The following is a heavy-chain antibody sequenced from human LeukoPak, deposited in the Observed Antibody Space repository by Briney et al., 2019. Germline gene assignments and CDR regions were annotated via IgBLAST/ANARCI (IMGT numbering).Heavy chain of an antibody. V-gene: IGHV3-21*01. CDR2: ISSSSSYI. Sequence: GGSLRLSCAASGFTFSSYSMNRVRQAPGKGLEWVSSISSSSSYIYYADSVKGRFTISRDNSQNTVSLQLNNLRIEDTALYYCAKTSLSDPSGHYYYMDVWGKGTTVTVSS. D-gene: IGHD3-3*01. CDR1: GFTFSSYS. J-gene: IGHJ6*03. CDR3: AKTSLSDPSGHYYYMDV.